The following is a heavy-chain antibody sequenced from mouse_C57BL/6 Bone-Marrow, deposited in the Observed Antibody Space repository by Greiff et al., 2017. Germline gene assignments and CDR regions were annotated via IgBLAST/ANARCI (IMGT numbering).Heavy chain of an antibody. CDR3: ARWFRAMDY. J-gene: IGHJ4*01. CDR1: GYTFTSYG. V-gene: IGHV1-81*01. Sequence: LVESGAELARPGASVKLSCKASGYTFTSYGISWVKQRTGQGLEWIGEIYPRSGNTYYNEKFKGKATLTADKSSSTAYIGLRSLTSEDSAVYFCARWFRAMDYWGQGTSVTVSS. D-gene: IGHD2-2*01. CDR2: IYPRSGNT.